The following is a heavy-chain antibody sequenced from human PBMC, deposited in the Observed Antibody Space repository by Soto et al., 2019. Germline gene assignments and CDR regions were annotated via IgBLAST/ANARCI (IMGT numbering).Heavy chain of an antibody. Sequence: GESLKISCKGSGYIFSIYWIGWVRQVPGKGLEWMGIIYPGDSDTRYNPSFQGQVTISVDKSTSTAYLQWSSLKASDTAMYYCARTESGYSYGFADVWGQGTTVTVSS. D-gene: IGHD5-18*01. CDR3: ARTESGYSYGFADV. V-gene: IGHV5-51*01. J-gene: IGHJ6*02. CDR1: GYIFSIYW. CDR2: IYPGDSDT.